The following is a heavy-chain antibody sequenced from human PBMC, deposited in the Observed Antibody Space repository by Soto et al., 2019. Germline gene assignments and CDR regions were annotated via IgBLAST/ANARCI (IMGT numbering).Heavy chain of an antibody. CDR3: ARGHNWNYDWWFDP. CDR1: GGSIRSSNW. D-gene: IGHD1-7*01. J-gene: IGHJ5*02. Sequence: QVQLQESGPGLVKPSGTLSLTCAVSGGSIRSSNWWSWVRQPPGKGLEWIGEIYHSGSTNYNPSLKSRVTISVDNAKNQFSLKLSSVTAADTAVYYCARGHNWNYDWWFDPWGQGTLVTVSS. V-gene: IGHV4-4*02. CDR2: IYHSGST.